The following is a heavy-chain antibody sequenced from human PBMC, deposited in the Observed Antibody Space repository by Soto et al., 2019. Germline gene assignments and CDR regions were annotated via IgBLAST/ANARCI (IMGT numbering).Heavy chain of an antibody. D-gene: IGHD6-19*01. V-gene: IGHV3-66*01. CDR3: ARAGDSSGPVALGY. Sequence: GGSLRLSCAASGFTVSSNYMSWVRQAPGKGLEWVSVIYSGGSTYYADSVKGRFTISRDNSKNQFSLKLSSVTAADTAVYYCARAGDSSGPVALGYWGQGTLVTVSS. CDR1: GFTVSSNY. CDR2: IYSGGST. J-gene: IGHJ4*02.